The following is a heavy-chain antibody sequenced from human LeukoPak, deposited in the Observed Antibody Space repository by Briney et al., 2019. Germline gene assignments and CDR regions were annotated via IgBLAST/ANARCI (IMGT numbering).Heavy chain of an antibody. J-gene: IGHJ4*02. V-gene: IGHV3-23*01. CDR3: ARVVSGYGDY. D-gene: IGHD5-12*01. CDR1: GFTFSTYA. Sequence: GGSLRLSCAASGFTFSTYAMSWVRQAPGKGLEWVSAIRGSGGSTYYADSVKGRFTISRDNSKNTLYLQMNSLRAEDTAVYYCARVVSGYGDYWGQGTLVTVSS. CDR2: IRGSGGST.